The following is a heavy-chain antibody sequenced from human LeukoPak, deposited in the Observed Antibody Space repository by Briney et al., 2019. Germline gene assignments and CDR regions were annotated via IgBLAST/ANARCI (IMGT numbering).Heavy chain of an antibody. V-gene: IGHV4-30-2*01. J-gene: IGHJ3*02. Sequence: SETLSLTCAVSGGSISSGGYSWSWIRQPPGKGLEWIGYIYHNGSTYYNPSLKSRVTISVDRSKNQFSLKLSSVTAADTAVYYCARGGELWAGAFDIWGQGTMVTVSS. D-gene: IGHD3-16*01. CDR3: ARGGELWAGAFDI. CDR1: GGSISSGGYS. CDR2: IYHNGST.